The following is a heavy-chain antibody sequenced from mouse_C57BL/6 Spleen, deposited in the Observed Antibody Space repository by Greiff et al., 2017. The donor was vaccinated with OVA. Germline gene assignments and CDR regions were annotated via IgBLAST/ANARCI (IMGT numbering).Heavy chain of an antibody. CDR2: IWTGGGT. CDR1: GFSLTSYA. D-gene: IGHD2-4*01. CDR3: ASSYDYDGSYAMDY. V-gene: IGHV2-9-1*01. Sequence: QVQLQQSGPGLVAPSQSLSITCTVSGFSLTSYAISWVRQPPGKGLEWLGVIWTGGGTNYNSALKFRLSISKDNSKSQVFLKMNSLQTEDTARYDGASSYDYDGSYAMDYWGQGTSVTVSS. J-gene: IGHJ4*01.